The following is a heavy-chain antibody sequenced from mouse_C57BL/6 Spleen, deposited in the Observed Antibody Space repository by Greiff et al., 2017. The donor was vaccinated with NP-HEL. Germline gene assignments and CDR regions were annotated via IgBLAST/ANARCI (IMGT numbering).Heavy chain of an antibody. J-gene: IGHJ3*01. D-gene: IGHD3-3*01. CDR1: GFTFSDYY. CDR2: ISNGGGST. V-gene: IGHV5-12*01. Sequence: EVKLMESGGGLVQPGGSLKLSCAASGFTFSDYYMYWVRQTPEKRLEWVAYISNGGGSTYYPDTVKGRFTISRDNAKNTLYLQMSRLKSEDTAMYYCARHGKGPFAYWGQGTLVTVSA. CDR3: ARHGKGPFAY.